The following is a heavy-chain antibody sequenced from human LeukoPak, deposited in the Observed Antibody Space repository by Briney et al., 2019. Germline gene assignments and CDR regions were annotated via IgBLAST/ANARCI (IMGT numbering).Heavy chain of an antibody. J-gene: IGHJ4*02. D-gene: IGHD1-26*01. V-gene: IGHV3-23*01. CDR3: AKDRSIGTYYTFDH. Sequence: GGSLRLSCAASGFTFSTYAMHWVRQAPGKGLEWVSSISASGVMTYYADSVKGRFTVSRDNSKNSLYLQMSSLTAADTAVYYCAKDRSIGTYYTFDHWGQGTLVTVSS. CDR2: ISASGVMT. CDR1: GFTFSTYA.